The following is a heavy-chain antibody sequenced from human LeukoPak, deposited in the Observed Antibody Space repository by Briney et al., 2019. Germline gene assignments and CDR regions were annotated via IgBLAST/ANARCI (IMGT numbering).Heavy chain of an antibody. CDR1: GYIFTAYN. CDR2: IDPNSGGT. D-gene: IGHD2/OR15-2a*01. J-gene: IGHJ4*02. Sequence: VASVKVSCKASGYIFTAYNLHWVRQAPGQGLEWMGLIDPNSGGTKYAQKFQDRVTMTRDTSISTAYMELTSLRSDDTALYYCARDPNQASDFNSANHLLDYWGQGTLVTVSS. V-gene: IGHV1-2*02. CDR3: ARDPNQASDFNSANHLLDY.